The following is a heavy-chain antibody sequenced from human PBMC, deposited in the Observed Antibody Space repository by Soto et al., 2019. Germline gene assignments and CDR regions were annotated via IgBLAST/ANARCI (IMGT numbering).Heavy chain of an antibody. CDR3: ASGGAGSGPFTWELPDH. J-gene: IGHJ4*02. Sequence: GGSLRLSCAASGFTFSSYAMSWVRQAPGKGLEWVSAISGSGGSTYYADSVKGRFTISRDNSKNTLYLQMNSLRSEDTAMYFCASGGAGSGPFTWELPDHWGQGTLVTVSS. D-gene: IGHD1-26*01. CDR2: ISGSGGST. CDR1: GFTFSSYA. V-gene: IGHV3-23*01.